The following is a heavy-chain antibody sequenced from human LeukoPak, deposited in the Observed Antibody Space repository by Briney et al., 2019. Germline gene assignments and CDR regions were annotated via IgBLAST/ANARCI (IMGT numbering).Heavy chain of an antibody. CDR3: ARAHNWKYGTFDY. V-gene: IGHV3-21*01. D-gene: IGHD1-7*01. Sequence: PGGSLRLSCAASGFTFSSYNMNWVRQAPGKGLEWVSFISSSSGYIYYADSVKGRFTISRDNAKNSLYLQMNSLRVEDTAVYYCARAHNWKYGTFDYWGQGTLVTVSS. CDR1: GFTFSSYN. CDR2: ISSSSGYI. J-gene: IGHJ4*02.